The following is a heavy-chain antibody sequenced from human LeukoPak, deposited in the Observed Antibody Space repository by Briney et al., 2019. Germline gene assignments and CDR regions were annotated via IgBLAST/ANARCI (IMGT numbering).Heavy chain of an antibody. V-gene: IGHV1-2*02. J-gene: IGHJ4*02. CDR1: GYTFTGYY. CDR2: INPNSGGT. D-gene: IGHD5-12*01. CDR3: ARDLRYSGYDGGDY. Sequence: GASVKVSCKASGYTFTGYYMHWVRQAPGQGLEWMGWINPNSGGTNYAQKFQGRVTMTRDTSISIAYMELSRLRSDDTAVYYCARDLRYSGYDGGDYWGQGTLVTVSS.